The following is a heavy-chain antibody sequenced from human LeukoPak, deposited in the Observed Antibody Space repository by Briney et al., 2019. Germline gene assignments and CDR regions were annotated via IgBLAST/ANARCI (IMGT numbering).Heavy chain of an antibody. J-gene: IGHJ4*02. CDR3: AKAEHRSSIAVAGLDY. V-gene: IGHV3-30*18. CDR2: ISYDGSNK. CDR1: GFTFSSKG. D-gene: IGHD6-19*01. Sequence: GGSLRLPCAASGFTFSSKGMHWVRQAPGKGLEWVAVISYDGSNKKYADSAKGRFTISRDNSKNTLYLQMNSLRVEDAAVYYCAKAEHRSSIAVAGLDYWGQGTLVTVSS.